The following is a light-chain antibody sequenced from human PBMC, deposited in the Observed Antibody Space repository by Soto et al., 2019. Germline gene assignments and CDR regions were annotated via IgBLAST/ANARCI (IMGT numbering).Light chain of an antibody. CDR2: DAS. V-gene: IGKV3-11*01. J-gene: IGKJ5*01. CDR1: QSVTTF. Sequence: EIVLTQSPATLSLPPGDRATLSCRASQSVTTFLAWYQQKPGQAPRLLIYDASDRAPGIPARFSGSGSATDFTLTINNLEPEDFAVYYCQQRSNWTPSITFGQGTRLEIK. CDR3: QQRSNWTPSIT.